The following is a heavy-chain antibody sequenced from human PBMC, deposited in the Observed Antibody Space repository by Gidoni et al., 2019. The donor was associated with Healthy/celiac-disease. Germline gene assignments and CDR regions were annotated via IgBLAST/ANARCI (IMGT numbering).Heavy chain of an antibody. CDR3: ASLGYYGSDY. V-gene: IGHV4-34*01. CDR2: INHSGST. D-gene: IGHD3-10*01. CDR1: GGSFSGYY. Sequence: QVQLQQWGAGLLKPSETLSLTCAVYGGSFSGYYWSWIRQPPGKGLEWIGEINHSGSTNYNPSLKSRVTISVDTSKNQFSLKLSSVTAADTAVYYCASLGYYGSDYWGQGTLVTVSS. J-gene: IGHJ4*02.